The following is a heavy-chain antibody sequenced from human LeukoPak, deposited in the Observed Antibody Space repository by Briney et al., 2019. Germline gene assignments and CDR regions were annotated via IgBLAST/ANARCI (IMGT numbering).Heavy chain of an antibody. D-gene: IGHD3-22*01. J-gene: IGHJ4*02. CDR3: ARERGYDSSGYYLDY. CDR2: IYTSGST. Sequence: PSETLSLTCTVSGYSISSGDNYWSWIRQPAGKGLEWIGRIYTSGSTNYNPSLKSRVTISVDTSKNQFSLKLSSVTAADTAVYYCARERGYDSSGYYLDYWGQGTLVTVSS. V-gene: IGHV4-61*02. CDR1: GYSISSGDNY.